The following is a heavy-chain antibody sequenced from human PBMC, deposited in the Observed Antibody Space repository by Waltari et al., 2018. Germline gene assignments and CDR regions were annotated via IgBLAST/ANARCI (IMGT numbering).Heavy chain of an antibody. D-gene: IGHD5-18*01. V-gene: IGHV3-74*01. J-gene: IGHJ4*02. CDR1: VFTFSSFW. Sequence: EVQLVESGGGLVQPGGCLSLSCEASVFTFSSFWMHWVRQTLGKGLVWVSRISSDGNTTTYADSVKGRFTISRDNAKNTLYLQMNSLRAEDTALYYCARVEYTYGPYCFDSWGQGTPVTVSS. CDR2: ISSDGNTT. CDR3: ARVEYTYGPYCFDS.